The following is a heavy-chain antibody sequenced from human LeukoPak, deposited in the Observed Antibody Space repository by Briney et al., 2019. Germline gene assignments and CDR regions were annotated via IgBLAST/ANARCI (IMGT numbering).Heavy chain of an antibody. CDR2: ISVNGDT. D-gene: IGHD3-16*01. CDR1: DSSFSSHG. J-gene: IGHJ2*01. Sequence: GGSLRLSCAAPDSSFSSHGMHWVRQAPGRGLEWVAGISVNGDTFLIDSVRGRFTISRENAKNSLYLQMNSLRVEDTALYYCARNWGNLYFDLWGRGTLVTVSS. V-gene: IGHV3-13*01. CDR3: ARNWGNLYFDL.